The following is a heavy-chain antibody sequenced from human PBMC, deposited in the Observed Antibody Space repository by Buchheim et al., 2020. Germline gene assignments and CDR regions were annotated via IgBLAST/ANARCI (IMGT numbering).Heavy chain of an antibody. J-gene: IGHJ4*02. Sequence: QVQLVQSGAEVKKPGASVKVSCKASGYTFTSYYMHWVRQAPGQGLEWMGIINPSGGSTSYAQKFQGRVTMTRETSTSTVYMELSSLRSEDTAVYYCAREVAGGYYGSGSYNSLDYWGQGTL. V-gene: IGHV1-46*03. D-gene: IGHD3-10*01. CDR1: GYTFTSYY. CDR3: AREVAGGYYGSGSYNSLDY. CDR2: INPSGGST.